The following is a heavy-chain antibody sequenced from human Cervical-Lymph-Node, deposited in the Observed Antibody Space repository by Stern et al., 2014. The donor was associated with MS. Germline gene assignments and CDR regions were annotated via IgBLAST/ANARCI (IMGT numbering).Heavy chain of an antibody. Sequence: VQLVESGGGVVQPGRSLRLSCAASGFTFSSYGMHWVRQAPGKGLEWVAVIWYDGSNKYYADSVKDRFTISRDNSKNTLYLQMNSLRAEDTAVYYCARERILEGLDYWGQGTLVTVSS. CDR3: ARERILEGLDY. CDR2: IWYDGSNK. CDR1: GFTFSSYG. D-gene: IGHD3-3*01. V-gene: IGHV3-33*01. J-gene: IGHJ4*02.